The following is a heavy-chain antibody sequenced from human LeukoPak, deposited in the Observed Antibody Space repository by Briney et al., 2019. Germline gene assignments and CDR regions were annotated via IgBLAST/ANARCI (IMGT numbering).Heavy chain of an antibody. Sequence: SETLSLTCTVSGGSISSGSYYWRWLRQPAGKGLEWIGRIYTSGSTNYNPSLKSRVTISVDTSKNQFSLKLSSVTAADTAVYYCARRYYYYGMDVWGQGTTVTVSS. V-gene: IGHV4-61*02. J-gene: IGHJ6*02. CDR2: IYTSGST. CDR3: ARRYYYYGMDV. CDR1: GGSISSGSYY.